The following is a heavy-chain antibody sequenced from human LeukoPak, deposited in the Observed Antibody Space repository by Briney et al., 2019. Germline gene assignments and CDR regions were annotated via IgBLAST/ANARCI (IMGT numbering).Heavy chain of an antibody. D-gene: IGHD3-16*01. Sequence: SETLSLTCTVSGGSISGYHWGWIRQSVGKGLEWIGRIYTSGSTNYNPSLKSRVTMSVDTSKNQFSLKLNSVTAADTAVYYCARQRRLELPDYWGQGTLVTVSS. V-gene: IGHV4-4*07. CDR1: GGSISGYH. CDR2: IYTSGST. J-gene: IGHJ4*02. CDR3: ARQRRLELPDY.